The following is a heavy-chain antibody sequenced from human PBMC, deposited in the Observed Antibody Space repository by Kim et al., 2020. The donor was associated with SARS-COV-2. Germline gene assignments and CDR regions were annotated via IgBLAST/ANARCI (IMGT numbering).Heavy chain of an antibody. Sequence: GGSLRLSCSASGFTFTIFGTHWVRQAPGKGLEWVASIWSDGSMTHYGDSVKGRFTISRDNSKDTLYLQMDSLRAEDTAVYHCAGSANYHGHNYYGMDVWGQGTTVTVSS. V-gene: IGHV3-33*01. D-gene: IGHD3-10*01. CDR3: AGSANYHGHNYYGMDV. J-gene: IGHJ6*02. CDR1: GFTFTIFG. CDR2: IWSDGSMT.